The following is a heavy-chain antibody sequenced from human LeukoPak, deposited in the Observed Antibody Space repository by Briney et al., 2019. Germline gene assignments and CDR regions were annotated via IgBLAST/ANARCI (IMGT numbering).Heavy chain of an antibody. CDR1: GFSFASYA. CDR3: AKGTVGVTSLLDS. J-gene: IGHJ4*02. V-gene: IGHV3-23*01. CDR2: ISGIGDST. D-gene: IGHD1-26*01. Sequence: GGSLRLSCAASGFSFASYAMSWVRQAPGKGLEWVSSISGIGDSTYYADSVKGRFTISRDNSKNTLYLQMNSLRAEDTAVYYCAKGTVGVTSLLDSWGQGTLVTVPS.